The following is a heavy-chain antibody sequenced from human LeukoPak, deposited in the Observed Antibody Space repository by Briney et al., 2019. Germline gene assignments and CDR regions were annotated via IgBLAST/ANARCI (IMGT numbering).Heavy chain of an antibody. V-gene: IGHV4-59*01. CDR2: IYYSGST. CDR3: ARDKGTVMDV. Sequence: PSETLSLTCTVSGGSISSDYWSWLRQPPGKGLEWIGYIYYSGSTNYNPSLKSRVTISVDTSKNQFSLKLSSVTAADTAVYYCARDKGTVMDVWGKGTTVTVSS. D-gene: IGHD1-1*01. CDR1: GGSISSDY. J-gene: IGHJ6*03.